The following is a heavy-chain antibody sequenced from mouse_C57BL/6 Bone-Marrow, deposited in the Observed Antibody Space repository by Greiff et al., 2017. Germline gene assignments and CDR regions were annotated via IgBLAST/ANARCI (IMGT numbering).Heavy chain of an antibody. CDR3: AIHWGLYDGYSYWYFDV. J-gene: IGHJ1*03. CDR1: GFTFSSYG. D-gene: IGHD2-3*01. V-gene: IGHV5-6*02. Sequence: KLVESGGDLVKPGGSLKLSCAASGFTFSSYGMSWVRQTPDKRLEWVATISSGGSYTYSPDSVKGRFTIPRDNSKNTLYWKMGRLKSEDTAMYDCAIHWGLYDGYSYWYFDVWGTGTTVTVSS. CDR2: ISSGGSYT.